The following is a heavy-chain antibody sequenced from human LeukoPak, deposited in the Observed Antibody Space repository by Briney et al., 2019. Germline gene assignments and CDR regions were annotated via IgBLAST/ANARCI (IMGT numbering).Heavy chain of an antibody. Sequence: PGGSLRLSCAVSGFTFSSYWMSWVRQAPGKGLEWVANIKQDGSEKYYVDSVKGRFTISRDNAKNSLYLQMNSLRAEDTAVYYCARGPYYYYYMDVWGKGTTVTVSS. J-gene: IGHJ6*03. CDR1: GFTFSSYW. CDR2: IKQDGSEK. CDR3: ARGPYYYYYMDV. V-gene: IGHV3-7*01.